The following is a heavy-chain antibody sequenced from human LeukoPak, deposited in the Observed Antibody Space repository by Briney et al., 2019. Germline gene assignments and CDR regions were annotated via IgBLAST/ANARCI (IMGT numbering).Heavy chain of an antibody. J-gene: IGHJ4*02. Sequence: GGSLRLSCVGSGFNFSDYYMSWIRQAPGKGLEWISYISPNDVNRYYVDALKGRFTVSRDNAKNSLFLQMKSLSVADTAVYYCAGSGSPGDYWGQGTLVTVSS. CDR2: ISPNDVNR. V-gene: IGHV3-11*01. CDR1: GFNFSDYY. CDR3: AGSGSPGDY. D-gene: IGHD3-10*01.